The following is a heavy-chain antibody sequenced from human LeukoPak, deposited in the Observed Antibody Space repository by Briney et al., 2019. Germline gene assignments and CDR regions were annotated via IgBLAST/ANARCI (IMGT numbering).Heavy chain of an antibody. CDR2: IIGSSGTI. V-gene: IGHV3-48*02. CDR3: ARVRPGYYFDY. Sequence: GGSLRLSCAASGITFSSYSMAWVRQAPGKGLEWVSFIIGSSGTIYYADSVKGRFTISRDNAKSSLFLQMSSLRDEDTAVYYCARVRPGYYFDYWGQGTLVTVSS. J-gene: IGHJ4*02. D-gene: IGHD3-16*01. CDR1: GITFSSYS.